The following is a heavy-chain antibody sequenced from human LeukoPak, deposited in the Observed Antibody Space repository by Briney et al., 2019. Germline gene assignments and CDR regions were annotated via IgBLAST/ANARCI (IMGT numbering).Heavy chain of an antibody. CDR2: IKQDGSEK. D-gene: IGHD3-22*01. CDR3: AKGSTYYYDSSGYPYYYYYYYMDV. J-gene: IGHJ6*03. V-gene: IGHV3-7*03. CDR1: GFTFSSYW. Sequence: GGSLRLSCAASGFTFSSYWMSWVRQAPGKGLEWVANIKQDGSEKYYVDSVKGRFTISRDNAKNSLYLQMNSLRAEDTAVYYCAKGSTYYYDSSGYPYYYYYYYMDVWGKGTTVTISS.